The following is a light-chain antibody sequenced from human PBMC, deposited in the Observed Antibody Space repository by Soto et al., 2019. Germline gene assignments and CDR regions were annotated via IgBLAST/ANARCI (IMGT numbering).Light chain of an antibody. V-gene: IGKV3-20*01. CDR2: DAS. J-gene: IGKJ2*01. Sequence: EIVSTQSPGTLSLSPGERASLSCRASQSVSNNKLAWYQQKPGQPPRFLIYDASTRAAGIPDRFSGSGSGTDFTLTIARLEPEDFAVYFCQQFGTFPVTFGQGTRLEI. CDR1: QSVSNNK. CDR3: QQFGTFPVT.